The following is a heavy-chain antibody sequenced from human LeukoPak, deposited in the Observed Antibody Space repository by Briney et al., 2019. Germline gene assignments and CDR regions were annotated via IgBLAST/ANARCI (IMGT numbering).Heavy chain of an antibody. J-gene: IGHJ4*02. CDR1: GFTFSNYA. CDR3: AKDPRQYFDGSGSWAD. CDR2: ISGSGGST. D-gene: IGHD3-10*01. Sequence: PGGSLRVSCAASGFTFSNYAMTWVRQASGKRLGWVSGISGSGGSTYYADSVKGRFTISRDDSKNTLYLQMNSLRAEDPGVYYFAKDPRQYFDGSGSWADSGQGALVTASS. V-gene: IGHV3-23*01.